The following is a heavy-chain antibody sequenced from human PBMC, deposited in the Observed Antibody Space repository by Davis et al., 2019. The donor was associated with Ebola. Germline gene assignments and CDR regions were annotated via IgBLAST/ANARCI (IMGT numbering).Heavy chain of an antibody. D-gene: IGHD3-9*01. Sequence: AASVKVSCKASGYTFTGYYMHWVRQAPGQGLEWMGWINPNSGGTNYAQKFQGWVTMTRDTSISTAYMELSRLRSDDTAVYYCARAGRDILTGYPNYGMDVWGQGTTVTVSS. CDR3: ARAGRDILTGYPNYGMDV. J-gene: IGHJ6*02. V-gene: IGHV1-2*04. CDR1: GYTFTGYY. CDR2: INPNSGGT.